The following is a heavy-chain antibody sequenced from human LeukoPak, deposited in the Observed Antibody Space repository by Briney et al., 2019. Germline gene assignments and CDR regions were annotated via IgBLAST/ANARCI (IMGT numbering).Heavy chain of an antibody. J-gene: IGHJ4*02. CDR1: GDSISSDSYY. Sequence: SSETLPLTCTVSGDSISSDSYYWGWIRQPPGKGLEWIGTIYYSGSTYYNPSLKSRVTISVDTSKNQFSLKLSSVTAADTAVYYCTRQNYYDSSGCFDYWGQGTLVTVSS. V-gene: IGHV4-39*01. CDR3: TRQNYYDSSGCFDY. D-gene: IGHD3-22*01. CDR2: IYYSGST.